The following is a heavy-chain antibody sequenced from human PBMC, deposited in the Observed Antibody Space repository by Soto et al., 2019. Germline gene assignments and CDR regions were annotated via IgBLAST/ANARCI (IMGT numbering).Heavy chain of an antibody. CDR1: GGSISSYY. CDR2: IYTSGST. V-gene: IGHV4-4*07. Sequence: PSETLSLTCTVSGGSISSYYWSWIRQPAGKGLEWIGRIYTSGSTNYNPSLKSRVTMSVDTSKNQFSLKLSSVTAADTAVYYCARVGSDDSSGYYPNDAFDIWGQGTMVTVS. J-gene: IGHJ3*02. CDR3: ARVGSDDSSGYYPNDAFDI. D-gene: IGHD3-22*01.